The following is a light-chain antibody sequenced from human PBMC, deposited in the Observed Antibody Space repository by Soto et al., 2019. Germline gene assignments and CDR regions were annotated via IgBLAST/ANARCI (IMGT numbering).Light chain of an antibody. CDR2: AAS. CDR1: QSISA. Sequence: IQMTRSFLPLPAPVGERVPITCRASQSISALGWYQQKPGKVPKLLIYAASTLQSGVPSRFSGSRSGTDFTLTISSLQPEDFATYYCLLDFSYFWAFGQGTKVDIK. CDR3: LLDFSYFWA. J-gene: IGKJ1*01. V-gene: IGKV1-6*01.